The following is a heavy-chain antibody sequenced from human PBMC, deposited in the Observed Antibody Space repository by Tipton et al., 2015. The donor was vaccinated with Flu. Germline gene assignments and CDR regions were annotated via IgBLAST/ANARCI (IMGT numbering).Heavy chain of an antibody. CDR2: IYYSGST. J-gene: IGHJ2*01. CDR3: AREPTYYDILTGYSRRVWYFDL. D-gene: IGHD3-9*01. V-gene: IGHV4-39*07. CDR1: GGSISTNDYY. Sequence: TLSLTCAVSGGSISTNDYYWGWIRQPPGKGLEWIGSIYYSGSTYYNPSLKSRVTISINTYNNKFSLKLTSVTAADTAVYYCAREPTYYDILTGYSRRVWYFDLWGRAPWSLSPQ.